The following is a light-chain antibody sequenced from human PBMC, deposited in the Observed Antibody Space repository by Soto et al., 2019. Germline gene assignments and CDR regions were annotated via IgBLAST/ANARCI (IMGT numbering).Light chain of an antibody. CDR3: LLSYSGARV. J-gene: IGLJ2*01. V-gene: IGLV7-46*01. Sequence: QAVVTQEPSLTVSPGGTVTLTCGSITGTVTTGHAPYWFQQKPGQAPRTLIYDTTNRHSWTPARFSGSLLGGKAALTLTGXXXXXXXXYYCLLSYSGARVFGGGTQLT. CDR2: DTT. CDR1: TGTVTTGHA.